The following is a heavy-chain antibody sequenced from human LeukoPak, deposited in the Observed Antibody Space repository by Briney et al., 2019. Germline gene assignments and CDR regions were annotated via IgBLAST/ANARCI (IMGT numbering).Heavy chain of an antibody. CDR3: ARPEVVTSWFDP. CDR1: GGSISSSSYY. Sequence: SETLSLTCTVSGGSISSSSYYWGWIRQPPGKGLEWIGSNYYSGSTYYNPSLKSRVTISVDTSKNQFSLKLSSVTAADTAVYYCARPEVVTSWFDPWGQGTLVTVSS. V-gene: IGHV4-39*01. J-gene: IGHJ5*02. D-gene: IGHD4-23*01. CDR2: NYYSGST.